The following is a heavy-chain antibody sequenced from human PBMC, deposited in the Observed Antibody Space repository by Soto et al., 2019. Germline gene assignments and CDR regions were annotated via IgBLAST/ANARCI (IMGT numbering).Heavy chain of an antibody. V-gene: IGHV3-23*01. CDR2: ISVSGHDT. Sequence: EVQLLESGGGLVQPGGSLRLSCAVSGVTFSSYAFSWVRQAPGKGLEWVSTISVSGHDTYYTESVKGRFTISRDNSRDTLYLEMNSLRAEDTAVYYCAKSQVEGYHNFYGMDVWGQGTTVTVSS. J-gene: IGHJ6*02. CDR1: GVTFSSYA. CDR3: AKSQVEGYHNFYGMDV.